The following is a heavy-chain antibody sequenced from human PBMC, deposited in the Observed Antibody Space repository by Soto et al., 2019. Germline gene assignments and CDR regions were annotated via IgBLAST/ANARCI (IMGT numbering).Heavy chain of an antibody. CDR2: IWYDGSNK. D-gene: IGHD3-22*01. CDR1: GFTFSSYG. CDR3: ARDQGVYDSSGYYHYYFDY. V-gene: IGHV3-33*01. J-gene: IGHJ4*02. Sequence: GGSRRLSCAASGFTFSSYGMHWVRQAPGKGLEWVAVIWYDGSNKYYADSVKGRFTISRDNSKNTLYLQMNSLRAEDTAVYYCARDQGVYDSSGYYHYYFDYWGQGTLVTVSS.